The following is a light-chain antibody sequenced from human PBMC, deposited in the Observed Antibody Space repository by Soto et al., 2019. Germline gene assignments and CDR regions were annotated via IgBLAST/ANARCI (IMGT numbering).Light chain of an antibody. CDR1: QSVSID. CDR3: QQYNKWPLT. J-gene: IGKJ1*01. CDR2: GAF. V-gene: IGKV3-15*01. Sequence: EIGRTQSPATLSVSPGERATLACSASQSVSIDLAWYQQTPGQAPRLLIYGAFTRATGIPVRFSGSASGTEFTLTISSLQSEDFTVYDCQQYNKWPLTFSQGTKVEIK.